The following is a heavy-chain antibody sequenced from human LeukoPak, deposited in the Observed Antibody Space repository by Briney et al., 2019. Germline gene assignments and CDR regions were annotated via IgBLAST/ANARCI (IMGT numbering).Heavy chain of an antibody. Sequence: PGGSLRLSCAASGFTFSSYSMSWIRQAPGKGLEWVSYISSSGSTIYYADSVKGRFTISRDNAKNSLYLQMNSLRAEDTAVYYCAREGGAVAGQTGEDAFDIWGQGTMVTVSS. V-gene: IGHV3-48*04. CDR2: ISSSGSTI. CDR1: GFTFSSYS. D-gene: IGHD6-19*01. J-gene: IGHJ3*02. CDR3: AREGGAVAGQTGEDAFDI.